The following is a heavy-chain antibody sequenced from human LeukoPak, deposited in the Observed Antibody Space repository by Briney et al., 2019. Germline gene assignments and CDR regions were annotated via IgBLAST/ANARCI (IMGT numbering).Heavy chain of an antibody. D-gene: IGHD6-25*01. V-gene: IGHV3-11*03. Sequence: GGSLRLSCAASGXTFSSYAMSWVRQAPGKGLEWVSYISSSSSYTNYADSVKGRFTISRDNAKNSLYLQVNSLRVEDTAVYYCARHHQRRGFDYWGQGTLVTVSS. J-gene: IGHJ4*02. CDR1: GXTFSSYA. CDR2: ISSSSSYT. CDR3: ARHHQRRGFDY.